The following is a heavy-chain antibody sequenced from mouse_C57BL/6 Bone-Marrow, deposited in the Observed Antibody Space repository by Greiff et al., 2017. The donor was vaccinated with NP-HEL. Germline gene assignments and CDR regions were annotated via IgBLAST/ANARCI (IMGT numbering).Heavy chain of an antibody. CDR2: IDPSDSYT. CDR3: ARLGLRRGYYYAMDY. J-gene: IGHJ4*01. D-gene: IGHD2-4*01. CDR1: GYTFTSYW. Sequence: QVPLQQPGAELVGPGTSVKLSCKASGYTFTSYWVHWVKQRPGQGLEWIGVIDPSDSYTNYNQKFKGKATLTVDTSSSTAYMQLSSLTSEDSAVYYCARLGLRRGYYYAMDYWGQGTSVTVSS. V-gene: IGHV1-59*01.